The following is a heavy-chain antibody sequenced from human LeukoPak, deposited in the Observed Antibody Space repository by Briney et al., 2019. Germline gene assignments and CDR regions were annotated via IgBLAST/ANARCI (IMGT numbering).Heavy chain of an antibody. J-gene: IGHJ4*02. D-gene: IGHD1-7*01. CDR1: GFTFSSYA. CDR2: IGSSGSDT. CDR3: AQDRVPGTSPKLDY. V-gene: IGHV3-23*01. Sequence: GGSLRLSCAASGFTFSSYAMSWVRQAPGRGLEWVSTIGSSGSDTYYADPVKGRFIISRDNSKNTLSLQMNSLRAEDTAVYYCAQDRVPGTSPKLDYWGQGTLVPVSS.